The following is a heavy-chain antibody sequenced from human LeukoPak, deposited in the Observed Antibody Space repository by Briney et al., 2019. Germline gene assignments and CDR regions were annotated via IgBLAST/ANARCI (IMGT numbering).Heavy chain of an antibody. D-gene: IGHD3-9*01. Sequence: GGSLRLSCAASGFTFSNAWMSWVRQAAGKGLEWVALVSPDGSHVNYADSVKGRFTISRDNSKNMMNLQMNSLTSDDTAVYFCAKADTFENYFDSWGQGTLVTVSS. V-gene: IGHV3-30*18. CDR1: GFTFSNAW. CDR3: AKADTFENYFDS. J-gene: IGHJ4*02. CDR2: VSPDGSHV.